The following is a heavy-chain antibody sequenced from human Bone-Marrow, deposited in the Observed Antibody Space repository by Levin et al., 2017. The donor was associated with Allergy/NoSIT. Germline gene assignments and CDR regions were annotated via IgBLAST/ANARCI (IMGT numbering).Heavy chain of an antibody. V-gene: IGHV3-9*01. CDR3: AKAGYTYSWTPVGWLDP. D-gene: IGHD4-11*01. J-gene: IGHJ5*02. CDR1: GFTFDDYA. CDR2: ISWNSGSI. Sequence: GGSLRLSCAASGFTFDDYAMHWVRQAPGKGLEWVSGISWNSGSIGYADSVKGRFTISRDNAKNSLYLQMNSLRAEDTALYYCAKAGYTYSWTPVGWLDPWGQGTLVTVSS.